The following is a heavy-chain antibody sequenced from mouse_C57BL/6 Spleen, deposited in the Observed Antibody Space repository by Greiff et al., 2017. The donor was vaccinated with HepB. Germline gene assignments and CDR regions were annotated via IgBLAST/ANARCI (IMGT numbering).Heavy chain of an antibody. D-gene: IGHD1-1*01. CDR2: IDPSDSYT. Sequence: VQLQQPGAELVKPGASVKLSCKASGYTFTSYWMQWVKQRPGQGLEWIGEIDPSDSYTNYNQKFKGKATLTVDTSSSTAYMQLSSLTSEDSAVYYCARGNYYGSSQAWFAYWGQGTLVTVSA. CDR1: GYTFTSYW. V-gene: IGHV1-50*01. CDR3: ARGNYYGSSQAWFAY. J-gene: IGHJ3*01.